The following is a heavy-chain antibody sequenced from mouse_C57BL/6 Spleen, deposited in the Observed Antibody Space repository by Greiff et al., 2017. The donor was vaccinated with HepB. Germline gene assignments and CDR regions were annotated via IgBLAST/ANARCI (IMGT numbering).Heavy chain of an antibody. CDR1: GYTFTSYW. J-gene: IGHJ2*01. Sequence: QVQLQQPGAELVKPGASVKLSCKASGYTFTSYWMHWVKQRPGQGLEWIGMIHPNSGSTNYNEKFKSKATLTVDKSSSTAYMQLSSLTPEDSAVYYCASVITTVVAPFDYWGQGTTLTVSS. V-gene: IGHV1-64*01. CDR2: IHPNSGST. CDR3: ASVITTVVAPFDY. D-gene: IGHD1-1*01.